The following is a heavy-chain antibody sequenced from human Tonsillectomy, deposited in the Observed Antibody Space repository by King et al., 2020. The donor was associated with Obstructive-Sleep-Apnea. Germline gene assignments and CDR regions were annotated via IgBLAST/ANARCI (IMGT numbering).Heavy chain of an antibody. Sequence: VQLVQSGGGLVKPGGSLRLSCAASGFTFSEYYMSWIRQAPGKGLEWVSYISSGGDTIYYGDSVKGRFTISRDDAKNSLYLQMNSLRAEDTAVYYCAKGAGSLLYYYYGMDVWGQGTTVTVS. V-gene: IGHV3-11*01. CDR1: GFTFSEYY. J-gene: IGHJ6*02. CDR2: ISSGGDTI. D-gene: IGHD3-10*01. CDR3: AKGAGSLLYYYYGMDV.